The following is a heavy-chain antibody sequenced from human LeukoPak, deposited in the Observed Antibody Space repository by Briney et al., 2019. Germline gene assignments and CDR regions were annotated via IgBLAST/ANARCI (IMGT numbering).Heavy chain of an antibody. D-gene: IGHD4-17*01. CDR2: IYPGDSDT. CDR1: GYSFTSYW. V-gene: IGHV5-51*01. CDR3: ARHQPYGDYPPYFDY. Sequence: GESLKISCKGSGYSFTSYWIGWVRQMPGKGLEWMGIIYPGDSDTRYSPSFQGQVTISADKSISTAYLQWSSLKASDTAMYYCARHQPYGDYPPYFDYWGQGTLVTVSS. J-gene: IGHJ4*02.